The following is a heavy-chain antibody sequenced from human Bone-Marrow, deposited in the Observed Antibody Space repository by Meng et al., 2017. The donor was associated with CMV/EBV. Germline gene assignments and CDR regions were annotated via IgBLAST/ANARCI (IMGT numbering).Heavy chain of an antibody. D-gene: IGHD5-18*01. V-gene: IGHV5-51*01. Sequence: KVSCKGSGYTFTTYWIGWVRQVPGKGLEWMGIIYPDDSDARYSPSFKGQVTISADKSVSTAYLQWSSLKASDTAMYYCARAITVMADFDYWGQGTLVTVSS. CDR3: ARAITVMADFDY. J-gene: IGHJ4*02. CDR1: GYTFTTYW. CDR2: IYPDDSDA.